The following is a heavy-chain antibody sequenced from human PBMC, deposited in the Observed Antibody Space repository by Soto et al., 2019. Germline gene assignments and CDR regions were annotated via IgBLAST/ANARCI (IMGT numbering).Heavy chain of an antibody. J-gene: IGHJ4*02. CDR1: GGSISSNY. V-gene: IGHV4-59*01. CDR2: VYNSGST. CDR3: ARYRREAVAGYTLDN. D-gene: IGHD6-13*01. Sequence: LSLTCTVSGGSISSNYWTWIRQPPGKGLEWIGYVYNSGSTNYNPSLKSRVTISEDTSKSQFSLKVNSMTAADTAVYYCARYRREAVAGYTLDNWGQGILVTVSS.